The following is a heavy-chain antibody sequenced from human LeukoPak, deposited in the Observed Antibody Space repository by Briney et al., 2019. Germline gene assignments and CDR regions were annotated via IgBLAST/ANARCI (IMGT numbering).Heavy chain of an antibody. CDR2: ISYDGSNK. J-gene: IGHJ4*02. CDR3: AREGYGGDSMGLDY. Sequence: PGGSLRLSCAASGFTFSSYAMHWVRQAPGKGLEWVAVISYDGSNKYYADSVKGRFTISRDNSKNTLYLQMNSLRAEDTAVYYCAREGYGGDSMGLDYWGQGTLVTVSS. CDR1: GFTFSSYA. V-gene: IGHV3-30-3*01. D-gene: IGHD4-23*01.